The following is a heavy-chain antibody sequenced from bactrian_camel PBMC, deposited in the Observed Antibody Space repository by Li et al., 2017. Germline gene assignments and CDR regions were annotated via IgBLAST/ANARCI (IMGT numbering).Heavy chain of an antibody. V-gene: IGHV3S1*01. CDR1: GFTFNTW. Sequence: HVQLVESGGGLVQPGGSLRLSCAASGFTFNTWMYWVRRAPGKGLEWVSTIKSAGGTTYYADSVKGRFTISRDNAKNTLYLQMNSLKPEDTAVYYCVRAMSGAGNSWGQGTQVTVS. CDR2: IKSAGGTT. J-gene: IGHJ6*01. CDR3: VRAMSGAGNS. D-gene: IGHD3*01.